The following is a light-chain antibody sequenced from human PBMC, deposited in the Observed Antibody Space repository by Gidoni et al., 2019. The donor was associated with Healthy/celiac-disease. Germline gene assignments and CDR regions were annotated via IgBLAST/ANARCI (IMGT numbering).Light chain of an antibody. CDR2: WAS. J-gene: IGKJ1*01. Sequence: DIVMTQSPDSLAVSLGERATINCKSSQSVLYSSNNKNYLAWYQQKPGQPPKLLIYWASTRESGVPDRFSSSGSGTDFTLTISSLQAEDVAVYYCQQYYSTPPTFXXXTKVEIK. V-gene: IGKV4-1*01. CDR3: QQYYSTPPT. CDR1: QSVLYSSNNKNY.